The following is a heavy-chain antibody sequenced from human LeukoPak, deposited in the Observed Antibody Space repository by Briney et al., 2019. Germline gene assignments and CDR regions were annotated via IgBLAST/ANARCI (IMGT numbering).Heavy chain of an antibody. CDR1: GFTFSSCA. CDR3: VSGYCSSTISRFAY. D-gene: IGHD2-2*01. V-gene: IGHV3-64D*06. J-gene: IGHJ4*02. Sequence: GGSLRLSCSASGFTFSSCAMLWVRQAPGKGLQYVSTISSNGGSTYYADSVKGRFTISRDNSKNTLFLQMSSLRAEDTAVYYCVSGYCSSTISRFAYSGQGALVTVSS. CDR2: ISSNGGST.